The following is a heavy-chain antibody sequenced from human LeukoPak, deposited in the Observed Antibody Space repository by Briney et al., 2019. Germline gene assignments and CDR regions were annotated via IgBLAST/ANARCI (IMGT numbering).Heavy chain of an antibody. Sequence: GGSLRLSWAGSGGTFGSYAISWVRQAPGQGLEWMGGIIPIFGTANYAQKFQGRVTITADESTSTAYMELSSLRSEDTAVYYCAKGPILRSFPGYFDYWGQGTLVTVSS. J-gene: IGHJ4*02. D-gene: IGHD3-3*01. CDR3: AKGPILRSFPGYFDY. CDR2: IIPIFGTA. CDR1: GGTFGSYA. V-gene: IGHV1-69*01.